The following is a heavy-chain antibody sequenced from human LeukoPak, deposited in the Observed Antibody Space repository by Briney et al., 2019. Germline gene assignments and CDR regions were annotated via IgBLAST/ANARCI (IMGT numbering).Heavy chain of an antibody. V-gene: IGHV3-43*02. CDR1: GFTFDDYA. Sequence: GGSLSLSCAASGFTFDDYAMHWVRQAPGKGLEWVSLISGDGGSTYYADSVKGRFTISRDNSKNSLYLQMNSLRTEDTALYYCVKDMTTRWGIPDIWGQGTMVTVSS. CDR3: VKDMTTRWGIPDI. CDR2: ISGDGGST. J-gene: IGHJ3*02. D-gene: IGHD4-11*01.